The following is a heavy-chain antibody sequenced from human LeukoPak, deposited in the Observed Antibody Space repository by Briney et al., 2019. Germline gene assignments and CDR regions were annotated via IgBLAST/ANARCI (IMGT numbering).Heavy chain of an antibody. CDR1: GGTFSSYA. CDR2: IIPIFGTA. CDR3: ARGARITFAFDI. J-gene: IGHJ3*02. V-gene: IGHV1-69*05. D-gene: IGHD3-10*01. Sequence: GSSVKVSCKASGGTFSSYAISWVRQAPGQGLEWMGGIIPIFGTANYAQKFQGRVTITTDESTSTAYMELSSLRSEDTAVYYCARGARITFAFDIWGQGTMVTVSS.